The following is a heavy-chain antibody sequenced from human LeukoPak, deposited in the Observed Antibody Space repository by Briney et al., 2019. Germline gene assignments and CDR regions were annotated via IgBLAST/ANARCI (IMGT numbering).Heavy chain of an antibody. D-gene: IGHD3/OR15-3a*01. CDR2: ISSDGSNT. V-gene: IGHV3-74*01. CDR3: ARGTGYSVFDY. CDR1: GFTFSSYW. J-gene: IGHJ4*02. Sequence: GGSLRLSCAASGFTFSSYWMHWGRQGPGKGLVWVSRISSDGSNTYYADSVEGRFTISRDNAKNTMYLQMNSLRAEDTAVYYCARGTGYSVFDYWGQGTLVTVSS.